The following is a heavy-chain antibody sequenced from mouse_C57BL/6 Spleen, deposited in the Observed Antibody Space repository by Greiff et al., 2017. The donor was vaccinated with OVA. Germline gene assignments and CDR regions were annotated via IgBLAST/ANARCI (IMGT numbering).Heavy chain of an antibody. Sequence: QVQLKQSGAELVRPGASVTLSCKASGYTFIDYEMHWVKQTPVHGLEWIGAIDPETGGTAYNQKFKGKAILTADKSSSTAYMELRSLTSEDSAVYYCTDYDGVYYAMDYWGQGTSVTVSS. CDR1: GYTFIDYE. CDR2: IDPETGGT. J-gene: IGHJ4*01. CDR3: TDYDGVYYAMDY. D-gene: IGHD2-4*01. V-gene: IGHV1-15*01.